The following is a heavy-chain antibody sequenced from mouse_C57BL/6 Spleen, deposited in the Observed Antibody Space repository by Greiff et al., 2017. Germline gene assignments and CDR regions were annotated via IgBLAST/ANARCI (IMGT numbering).Heavy chain of an antibody. J-gene: IGHJ2*01. Sequence: VQLQQSGAELVRPGASVTLSCKASGYTFTDYEMHWVKQTPVHGLEWIGAIDPETGGTAYNQKFKGKAILTADKSSSTAYMELRSLTSEDSAVYYCTRAYYGSSPDYWGQGTTLTVSS. CDR3: TRAYYGSSPDY. CDR1: GYTFTDYE. V-gene: IGHV1-15*01. CDR2: IDPETGGT. D-gene: IGHD1-1*01.